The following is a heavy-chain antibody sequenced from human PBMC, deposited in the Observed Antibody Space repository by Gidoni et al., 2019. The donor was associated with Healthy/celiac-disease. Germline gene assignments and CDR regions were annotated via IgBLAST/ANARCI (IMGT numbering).Heavy chain of an antibody. D-gene: IGHD3-10*01. V-gene: IGHV3-23*01. CDR2: ISGSGGST. CDR1: GFTFSSYA. J-gene: IGHJ4*02. CDR3: APPGGSGRWGGY. Sequence: EVQLLESGGGLVQPGGSLRLSCAASGFTFSSYAMSWVRQAPGKGLEWVSAISGSGGSTYYADSVKGRFTISRDNSKNTLYLQMNSLRAEDTAVYYCAPPGGSGRWGGYWGQGTLVTVSS.